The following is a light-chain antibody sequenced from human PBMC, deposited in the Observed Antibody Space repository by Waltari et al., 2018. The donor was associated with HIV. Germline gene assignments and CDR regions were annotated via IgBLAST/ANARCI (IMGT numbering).Light chain of an antibody. CDR3: QQYYSDPYT. J-gene: IGKJ2*01. CDR2: KAS. CDR1: QTISSR. V-gene: IGKV1-5*03. Sequence: DIQMTQSPSTLSASVGTSVTIPCRASQTISSRLAWYQQKPGKAPRLLIYKASSLESGVPSTFSGSGSGTEFTLTISSLQPDDFATYYCQQYYSDPYTFGQGTKLEIK.